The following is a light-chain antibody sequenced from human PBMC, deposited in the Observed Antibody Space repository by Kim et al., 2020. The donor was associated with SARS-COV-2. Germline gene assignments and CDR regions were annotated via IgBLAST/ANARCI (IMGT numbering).Light chain of an antibody. CDR2: TAS. J-gene: IGKJ5*01. CDR3: QQYNNWPPIT. V-gene: IGKV3-15*01. Sequence: PGARAPLSCRASQSVDRKVAWYQQEGGQAPRLVIHTASTRATGFPARFSGSGSGTEFNLTISSLQSEDVAVYYCQQYNNWPPITFGQGTRLEIK. CDR1: QSVDRK.